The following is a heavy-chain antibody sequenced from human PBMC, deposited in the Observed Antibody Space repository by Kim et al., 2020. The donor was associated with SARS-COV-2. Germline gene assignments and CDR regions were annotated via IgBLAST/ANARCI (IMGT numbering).Heavy chain of an antibody. D-gene: IGHD6-19*01. Sequence: ASVKVSCKASGYTFTGYYMHWVRQAPGQGLEWMGWINPNSGGTNYAQKFQGWVTMTRDTSISTAYMELSRLRSDDTAVYYCARGSPGSGAQKYSSGWHTIDYWGQGTLVTVSS. CDR1: GYTFTGYY. CDR3: ARGSPGSGAQKYSSGWHTIDY. J-gene: IGHJ4*02. CDR2: INPNSGGT. V-gene: IGHV1-2*04.